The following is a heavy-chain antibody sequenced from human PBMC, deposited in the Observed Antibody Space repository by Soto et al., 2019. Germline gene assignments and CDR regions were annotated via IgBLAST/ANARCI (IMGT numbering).Heavy chain of an antibody. J-gene: IGHJ6*02. Sequence: QVQLVESGGGVVQPGRSLRLSCAASGFTFSSYAMHWVRQAPGKGLEWVAVISYDGSNKYYADSVKGRFTISRDNSKNTLYLQMNSLRAEDTAVYYCARALGYCSGGSCYSNYYYGMDVWGQGTTVTVSS. CDR1: GFTFSSYA. D-gene: IGHD2-15*01. V-gene: IGHV3-30-3*01. CDR2: ISYDGSNK. CDR3: ARALGYCSGGSCYSNYYYGMDV.